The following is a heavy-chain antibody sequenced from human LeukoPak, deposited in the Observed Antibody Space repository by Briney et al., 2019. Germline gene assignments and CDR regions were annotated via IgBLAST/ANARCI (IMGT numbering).Heavy chain of an antibody. J-gene: IGHJ4*02. CDR1: GGTFSSYA. CDR2: IIPIFGTA. D-gene: IGHD2-21*02. V-gene: IGHV1-69*13. Sequence: ASVKVSCKASGGTFSSYAISWVRQAPGQGLEWMGGIIPIFGTANYAQKFQGRVTITADESTSTAYMELSSLRSEDTAVYYCARGLAYCGGDCYFDYWGQGTLVTVSS. CDR3: ARGLAYCGGDCYFDY.